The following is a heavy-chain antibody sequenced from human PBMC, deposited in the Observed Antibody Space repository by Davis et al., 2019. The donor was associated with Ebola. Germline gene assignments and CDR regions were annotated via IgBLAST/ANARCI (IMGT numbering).Heavy chain of an antibody. V-gene: IGHV3-11*01. D-gene: IGHD1-20*01. CDR3: VRDVLTGTTWDY. CDR2: ITSSGSTI. J-gene: IGHJ4*02. Sequence: GESLKISCAASGFTFSDYYMSWIRQAPGKGLEWVSYITSSGSTIYYADSVKGRFTISRDNAKNSLYLQMNSLRAEDTAVYYCVRDVLTGTTWDYWGQGTLVTVSS. CDR1: GFTFSDYY.